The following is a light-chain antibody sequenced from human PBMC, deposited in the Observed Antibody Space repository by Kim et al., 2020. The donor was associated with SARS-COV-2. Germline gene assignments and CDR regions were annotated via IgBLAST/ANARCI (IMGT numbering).Light chain of an antibody. J-gene: IGKJ5*01. V-gene: IGKV3D-11*01. CDR1: QGVSSY. Sequence: LATVKRTTLSCRASQGVSSYLAWYQQKPGQAPRLLIYDASNRATGIPARFSGSGPGTDFTLTISSLETEDFAVYYCQQRSNWSITFGQGTRLEIK. CDR2: DAS. CDR3: QQRSNWSIT.